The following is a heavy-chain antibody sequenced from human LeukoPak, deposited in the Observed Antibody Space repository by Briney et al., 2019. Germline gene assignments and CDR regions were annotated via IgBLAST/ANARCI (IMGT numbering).Heavy chain of an antibody. V-gene: IGHV4-59*01. Sequence: SETLSLTCTVSGGSISSYYWSWIRQPPGKGLEWIGYIYYSGSTNYNPSPKSRVTISVDTSKNQFSLKLSSVTAADTAVYYCARDSRPTYYDRAFDIWGQGTMVTVSS. CDR1: GGSISSYY. CDR3: ARDSRPTYYDRAFDI. J-gene: IGHJ3*02. CDR2: IYYSGST. D-gene: IGHD3-16*01.